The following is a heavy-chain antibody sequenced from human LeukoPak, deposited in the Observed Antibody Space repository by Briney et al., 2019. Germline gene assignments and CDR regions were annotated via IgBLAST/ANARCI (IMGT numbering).Heavy chain of an antibody. CDR1: GFTFDDYG. CDR2: IHWNGDTT. Sequence: AGGSLRLSCTASGFTFDDYGMTWVRQAPGKGLEWISGIHWNGDTTNYAASVEGRFTISRDNAKNSLYLQMNSLRAEDTALYYCARGLRYYYYYYMDVWGKGTTVTVSS. J-gene: IGHJ6*03. CDR3: ARGLRYYYYYYMDV. V-gene: IGHV3-20*04. D-gene: IGHD3-9*01.